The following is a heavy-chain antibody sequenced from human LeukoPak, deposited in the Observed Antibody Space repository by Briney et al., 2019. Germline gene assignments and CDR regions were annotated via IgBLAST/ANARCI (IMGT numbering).Heavy chain of an antibody. CDR1: GGSFSGYY. CDR3: ATVVVIGFDY. V-gene: IGHV4-34*01. CDR2: INHSGST. J-gene: IGHJ4*02. Sequence: SKTLSLTCAVYGGSFSGYYWSCIRRPPGKGLEWIGEINHSGSTNYNPSLKSRVTISVDTSKNQFSLKLSSVAAADTAVYYCATVVVIGFDYWGQGTLVTVSS. D-gene: IGHD3-22*01.